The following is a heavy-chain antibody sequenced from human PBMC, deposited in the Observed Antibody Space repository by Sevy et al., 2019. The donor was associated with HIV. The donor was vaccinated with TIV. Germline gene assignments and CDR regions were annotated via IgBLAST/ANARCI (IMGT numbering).Heavy chain of an antibody. CDR1: GYTFTSYG. Sequence: ASVKVSCKASGYTFTSYGISWVRQAPGQGLEWMGWISAYNGNTNYAQKLQGRVTMTTDTSTSTAYMELRSLRSDDTAVYYCARDRVGRSSSRWDLIDALDIWVQGPMVTV. J-gene: IGHJ3*02. CDR2: ISAYNGNT. CDR3: ARDRVGRSSSRWDLIDALDI. V-gene: IGHV1-18*01. D-gene: IGHD6-13*01.